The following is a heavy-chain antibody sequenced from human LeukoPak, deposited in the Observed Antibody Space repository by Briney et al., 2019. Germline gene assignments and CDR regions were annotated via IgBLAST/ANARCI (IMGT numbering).Heavy chain of an antibody. V-gene: IGHV3-7*03. J-gene: IGHJ4*02. CDR3: AKESLRGHSYGFDN. CDR2: IKQDGSEK. CDR1: GFTFRSYS. D-gene: IGHD5-18*01. Sequence: PGGSLRLSCAASGFTFRSYSMSWVRQAPGKGLEWVANIKQDGSEKYYVDSVKGRFTISRDNAKNSLYLQMNSLRAGDTALYYCAKESLRGHSYGFDNWGQGTLVTVSS.